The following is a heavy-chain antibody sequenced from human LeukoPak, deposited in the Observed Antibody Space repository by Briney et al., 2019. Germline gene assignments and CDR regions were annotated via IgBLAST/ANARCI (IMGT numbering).Heavy chain of an antibody. D-gene: IGHD2-21*02. CDR1: GYTFTSYG. CDR2: ISAYNGNT. Sequence: ASVKVSCKASGYTFTSYGISWVRQAPGQGLEWMGWISAYNGNTNYAQKLQGRVTMTTDTSTSTAYTELRSLRSDDTAVYYCARGEVVVVTANNWFDPWGKEPLVTVSS. J-gene: IGHJ5*02. CDR3: ARGEVVVVTANNWFDP. V-gene: IGHV1-18*01.